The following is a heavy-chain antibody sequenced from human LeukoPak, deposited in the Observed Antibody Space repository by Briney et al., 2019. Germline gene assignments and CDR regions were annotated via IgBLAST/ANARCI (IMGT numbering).Heavy chain of an antibody. J-gene: IGHJ4*02. CDR3: AQGGSPGALDY. V-gene: IGHV3-74*01. CDR2: INGDGSST. CDR1: GFTFSSYA. D-gene: IGHD2-15*01. Sequence: PGGSLRLSCAASGFTFSSYAMHWVRQVPGKGLVWVSCINGDGSSTKYADSVKGRFTISRDNAKNTLYLQVNSLRAEDTAVYYCAQGGSPGALDYWGRGTLVTVSS.